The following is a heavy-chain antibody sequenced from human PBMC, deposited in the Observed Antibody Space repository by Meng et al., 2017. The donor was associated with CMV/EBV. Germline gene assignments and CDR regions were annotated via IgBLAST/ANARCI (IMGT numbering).Heavy chain of an antibody. D-gene: IGHD6-13*01. CDR1: GGSVSSGSYY. CDR3: ARDLRVDSSSYYYFDY. J-gene: IGHJ4*02. Sequence: SETLSLTCTVSGGSVSSGSYYWSWIRQPPGKGLEWIGYIYYSGSTNYNPSLKSRVTISVDTSKNQFSLKLSSVTAADTAVYYCARDLRVDSSSYYYFDYWGQGTLVTVSS. V-gene: IGHV4-61*01. CDR2: IYYSGST.